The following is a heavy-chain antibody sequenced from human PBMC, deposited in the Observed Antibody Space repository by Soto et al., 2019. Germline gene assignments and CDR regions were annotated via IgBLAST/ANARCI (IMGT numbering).Heavy chain of an antibody. D-gene: IGHD2-2*01. J-gene: IGHJ6*03. CDR1: GGSISSYY. CDR3: ARHIHNQLFYYYYMDV. V-gene: IGHV4-59*08. CDR2: IYYSGST. Sequence: QVQLQESGPGLVKPSETLSLTCTVSGGSISSYYWSWIRQPPGKGLEWIGYIYYSGSTNYNPSLKNRVTISVDTPKNQFSLKLSSVTAAYTAVYYCARHIHNQLFYYYYMDVWGKGTTVTGSS.